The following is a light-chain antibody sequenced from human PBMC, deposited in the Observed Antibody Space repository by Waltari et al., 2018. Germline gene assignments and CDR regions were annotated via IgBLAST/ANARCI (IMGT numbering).Light chain of an antibody. CDR1: SSAVGAYHT. Sequence: QSALTQPPSASGSPGQSVTTSCTGPSSAVGAYHTVPWYQQYPAKAPKLLVFEVVKRPSGVPNRFSGSKSGNTAFLTVSGLQLEDEAFYSCSSYAGNNVLMFGGGTELTVL. CDR2: EVV. J-gene: IGLJ3*02. CDR3: SSYAGNNVLM. V-gene: IGLV2-8*01.